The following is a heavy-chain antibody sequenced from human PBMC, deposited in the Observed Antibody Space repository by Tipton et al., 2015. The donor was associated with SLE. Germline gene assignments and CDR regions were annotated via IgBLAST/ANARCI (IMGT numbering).Heavy chain of an antibody. CDR2: IYYSGST. CDR1: GGSISSSSYY. J-gene: IGHJ4*02. Sequence: TLSLTCTVSGGSISSSSYYWGWIRQPPGKGLEWIGSIYYSGSTYYNPSLQSRVTISVDTSKNQFSLKLSSVTAADTAVYYCARHRFQSFTVVNWGQGTLVTVSS. CDR3: ARHRFQSFTVVN. V-gene: IGHV4-39*01. D-gene: IGHD2-15*01.